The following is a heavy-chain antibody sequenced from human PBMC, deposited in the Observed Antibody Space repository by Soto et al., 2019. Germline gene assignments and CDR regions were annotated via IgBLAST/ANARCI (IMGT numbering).Heavy chain of an antibody. CDR3: ARSWNYAAGSRIDY. J-gene: IGHJ4*02. V-gene: IGHV3-74*01. D-gene: IGHD3-10*01. CDR1: GFTFSSYW. Sequence: VQLVESGGGLVEPGGSLRLSCAASGFTFSSYWMHWVRQGQGKGLVWVSRITGDGSFTTYADSVKGRFTISRDNAKNTLYLQMNSLRVEDTAVYYCARSWNYAAGSRIDYWGQGTLATVSS. CDR2: ITGDGSFT.